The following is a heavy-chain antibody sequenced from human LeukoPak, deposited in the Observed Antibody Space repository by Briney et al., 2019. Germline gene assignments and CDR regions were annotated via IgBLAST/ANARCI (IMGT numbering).Heavy chain of an antibody. J-gene: IGHJ4*02. D-gene: IGHD2-8*01. CDR3: ARDSYVLDY. Sequence: PSQTLSLTRAVSGGSISSGGYSWSWIRQPPGKGLEWIGYIYHSGSTYYNPSLKSRVTISVDTSKNQFSLKLSSVTAADTAVYYCARDSYVLDYWGQGTLVTVSS. CDR2: IYHSGST. V-gene: IGHV4-30-2*01. CDR1: GGSISSGGYS.